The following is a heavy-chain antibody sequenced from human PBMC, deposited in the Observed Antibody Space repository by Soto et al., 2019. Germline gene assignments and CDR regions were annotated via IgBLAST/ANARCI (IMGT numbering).Heavy chain of an antibody. V-gene: IGHV3-30-3*01. D-gene: IGHD1-1*01. J-gene: IGHJ2*01. Sequence: WGSLRLSCAASGFTFSSYAMHFFRQAPGKWLEWVAVIPYDGSNKYYADSVKGRFTISRDNSKNTLYLQMNSLRAEDTAVYYCARDLEDDWYFDLWGRGTLVTVS. CDR2: IPYDGSNK. CDR1: GFTFSSYA. CDR3: ARDLEDDWYFDL.